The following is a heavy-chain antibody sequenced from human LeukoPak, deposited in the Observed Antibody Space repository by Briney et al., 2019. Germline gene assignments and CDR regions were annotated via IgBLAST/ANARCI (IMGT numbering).Heavy chain of an antibody. CDR1: GFTFSSYA. J-gene: IGHJ6*01. Sequence: GGSLRLSCAASGFTFSSYAMSWVRQAPGKGLEWVSAISGSGGSTYYADSVKGRFTISRDNSKNTLYLQMNSLRAEDTAVYYCAKVASGGYYYGMDVWGKGPRSPSPQ. V-gene: IGHV3-23*01. CDR2: ISGSGGST. D-gene: IGHD3-16*01. CDR3: AKVASGGYYYGMDV.